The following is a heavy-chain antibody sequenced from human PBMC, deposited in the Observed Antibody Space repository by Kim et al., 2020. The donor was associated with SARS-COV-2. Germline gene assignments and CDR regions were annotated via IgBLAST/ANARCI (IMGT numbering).Heavy chain of an antibody. CDR2: IWYDGSNK. CDR1: GFTFSSYG. CDR3: ARAGYSSGWYVAFYYYY. J-gene: IGHJ6*03. V-gene: IGHV3-33*01. D-gene: IGHD6-19*01. Sequence: GGSLRLSCAASGFTFSSYGMHWVRQAPGKGLEWVAVIWYDGSNKYYADSVKGRFTISRDNAKKTLYLQMNSLRAEDTAVYYCARAGYSSGWYVAFYYYY.